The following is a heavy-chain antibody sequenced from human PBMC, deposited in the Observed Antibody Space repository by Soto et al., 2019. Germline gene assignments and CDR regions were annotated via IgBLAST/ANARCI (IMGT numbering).Heavy chain of an antibody. CDR3: AHAGDYDLLTFDH. CDR1: GFSLSTYHMG. J-gene: IGHJ4*01. Sequence: QITLKESGPTLVRPAQTLTLTCDFSGFSLSTYHMGVAWIRQPPGKALEWLALLYWDDDKRYSPSLKDRLAISKDTSNNQVVLTITNIDPGDSATCFCAHAGDYDLLTFDHWGPGTLVTVSS. CDR2: LYWDDDK. V-gene: IGHV2-5*02. D-gene: IGHD4-17*01.